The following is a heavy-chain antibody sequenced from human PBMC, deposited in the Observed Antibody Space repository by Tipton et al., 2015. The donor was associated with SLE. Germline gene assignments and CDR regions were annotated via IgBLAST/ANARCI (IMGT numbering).Heavy chain of an antibody. CDR3: ARLIRSVYYYGMDV. CDR2: IYISGNT. CDR1: NGSISGATSH. J-gene: IGHJ6*02. D-gene: IGHD3-10*01. Sequence: TLSLTCTVSNGSISGATSHWAWIRQPAGKGLEWIGRIYISGNTNYNPSLKSRVTISVDTSQNQFSLRLTSVTAADTAVYYCARLIRSVYYYGMDVWGQGTTVTVSS. V-gene: IGHV4-61*02.